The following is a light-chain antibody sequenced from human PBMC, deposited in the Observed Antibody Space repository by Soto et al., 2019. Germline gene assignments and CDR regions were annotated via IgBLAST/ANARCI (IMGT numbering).Light chain of an antibody. CDR3: CSSGGSPTYV. V-gene: IGLV2-23*02. J-gene: IGLJ1*01. Sequence: QSVLTQPASVSGSPGQSITISCTGTSSNVGSYKLVSWYQQHPGKAPKLMIFEVNKRPSGVSNRFSGSKSRNTASLTISGLKVEDEADYYCCSSGGSPTYVFGTGTNVTVL. CDR2: EVN. CDR1: SSNVGSYKL.